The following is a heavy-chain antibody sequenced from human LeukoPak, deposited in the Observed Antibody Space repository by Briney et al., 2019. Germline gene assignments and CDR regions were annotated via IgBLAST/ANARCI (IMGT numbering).Heavy chain of an antibody. D-gene: IGHD3-10*01. Sequence: GGALRLSCVASGFTFSRYRMNWVRQAPGKGLEWVSYIISSSSTIYYADSVKGRFTISRDNDKNSLYLQMNSLRDEDTAVYYCARDLVYYSSGGTVDPWGQGTLVTVSS. J-gene: IGHJ5*02. CDR1: GFTFSRYR. CDR2: IISSSSTI. CDR3: ARDLVYYSSGGTVDP. V-gene: IGHV3-48*02.